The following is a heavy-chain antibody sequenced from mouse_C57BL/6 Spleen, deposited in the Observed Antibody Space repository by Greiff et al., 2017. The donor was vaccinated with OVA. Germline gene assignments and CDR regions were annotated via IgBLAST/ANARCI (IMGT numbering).Heavy chain of an antibody. CDR2: IRHKANGYTT. CDR3: ASSYYYGSSYDYYAMDY. Sequence: DVKLVESGGGLVQPGGSLSLSCAASGFTFTDSYMSWVRQPPGKALEWLGFIRHKANGYTTEYSASVKGQFTISRDNSQSILYLHMNALRAEDSATYYCASSYYYGSSYDYYAMDYWGQGTSVTVSS. J-gene: IGHJ4*01. D-gene: IGHD1-1*01. V-gene: IGHV7-3*01. CDR1: GFTFTDSY.